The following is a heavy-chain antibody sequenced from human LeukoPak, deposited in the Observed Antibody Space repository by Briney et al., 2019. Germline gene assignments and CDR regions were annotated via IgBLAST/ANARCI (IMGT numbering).Heavy chain of an antibody. Sequence: GGSLRLSCAASGVTFSSYSMSWVRQAPRKRLEWVSSISSSSSYIYYADSVKGRFTISRDNAKNSLYLQMNSLRAEDTAVYYCARDLREGDNWFDPWGQGTLVTVSS. CDR2: ISSSSSYI. V-gene: IGHV3-21*01. CDR3: ARDLREGDNWFDP. D-gene: IGHD5-24*01. CDR1: GVTFSSYS. J-gene: IGHJ5*02.